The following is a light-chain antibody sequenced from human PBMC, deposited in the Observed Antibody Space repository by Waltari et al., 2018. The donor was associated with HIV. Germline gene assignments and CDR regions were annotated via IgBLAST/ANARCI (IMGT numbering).Light chain of an antibody. J-gene: IGLJ2*01. Sequence: SYELTQPPSVSVSPGQTARITCSGDALPKKYAYWYQQKSGQAPVLFIYEDSKLHSGIPERFSGSSSGTMATLTISGAQVEDEADYYCYSTDSSGNHRVFGGGTKLTVL. V-gene: IGLV3-10*01. CDR2: EDS. CDR3: YSTDSSGNHRV. CDR1: ALPKKY.